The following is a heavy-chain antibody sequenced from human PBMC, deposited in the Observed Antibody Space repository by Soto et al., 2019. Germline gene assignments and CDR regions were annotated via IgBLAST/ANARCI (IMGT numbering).Heavy chain of an antibody. J-gene: IGHJ4*03. CDR2: INHSGST. Sequence: SETLSLTCDVYGGSFSGYIWTWIRQTPGKGLQWIGQINHSGSTYYNPSLKSRVTISVERSKQQFSLKLSSVTATDTAMYYCAGGTTLIVVSNFEYWGQGTTVTVSS. V-gene: IGHV4-34*01. D-gene: IGHD3-22*01. CDR3: AGGTTLIVVSNFEY. CDR1: GGSFSGYI.